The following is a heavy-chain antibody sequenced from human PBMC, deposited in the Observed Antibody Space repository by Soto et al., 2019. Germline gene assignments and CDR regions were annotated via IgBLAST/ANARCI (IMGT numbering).Heavy chain of an antibody. CDR1: GRSFSGYY. Sequence: PSDTLSLTCAVYGRSFSGYYWSWIRQPPGKGLEWIGEINHSRSTNYNPSLKSRVTISVDTSKNQFSLKLSSVTAADTALYYCARATGGIAAAGTWAYYYYYYGMDVWGQGTTVS. J-gene: IGHJ6*02. CDR3: ARATGGIAAAGTWAYYYYYYGMDV. V-gene: IGHV4-34*01. CDR2: INHSRST. D-gene: IGHD6-13*01.